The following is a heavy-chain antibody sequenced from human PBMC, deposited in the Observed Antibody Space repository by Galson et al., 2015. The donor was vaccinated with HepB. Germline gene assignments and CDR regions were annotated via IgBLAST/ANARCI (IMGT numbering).Heavy chain of an antibody. V-gene: IGHV2-26*01. CDR3: ARMSSAAGYSNYSDY. J-gene: IGHJ4*02. D-gene: IGHD4-11*01. Sequence: PALVKPTQTLTLTCTVSGFSLSNPRMGVSWIRQPPGKALEWLAHIFSNDEKSFSTSLKSRLTISKDTSKSQVVLTLTNVDPVDTATYYCARMSSAAGYSNYSDYWGQGSLVTVSS. CDR2: IFSNDEK. CDR1: GFSLSNPRMG.